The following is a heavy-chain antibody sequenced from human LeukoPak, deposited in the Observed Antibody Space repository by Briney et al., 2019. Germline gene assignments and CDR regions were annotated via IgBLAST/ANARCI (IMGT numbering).Heavy chain of an antibody. D-gene: IGHD3-3*01. Sequence: GGSLRLSCAASGFTFSSYGMHWVRQAPGKGLEWLAFIRYDGSNKYYADSVKGRFTISRDNSKNTLYLQMNSLRAEDTAVYYCAKNTILEWLTSNWFDPWGQGTLVTVSS. V-gene: IGHV3-30*02. CDR2: IRYDGSNK. CDR3: AKNTILEWLTSNWFDP. CDR1: GFTFSSYG. J-gene: IGHJ5*02.